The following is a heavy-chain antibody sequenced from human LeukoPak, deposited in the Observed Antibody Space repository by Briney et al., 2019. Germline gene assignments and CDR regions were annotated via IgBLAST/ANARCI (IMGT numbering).Heavy chain of an antibody. J-gene: IGHJ6*03. D-gene: IGHD4-11*01. CDR1: GFSCSSYW. Sequence: GRSLRLACAASGFSCSSYWMHWDRRAPGKGRVWVPSISSSSSYIYYTDSVKGRFTISRDNGKNSLYLQMNSLRAEHTAVYYCARDQASNDGPPVYYTDVSGKATTLSPSS. V-gene: IGHV3-21*01. CDR2: ISSSSSYI. CDR3: ARDQASNDGPPVYYTDV.